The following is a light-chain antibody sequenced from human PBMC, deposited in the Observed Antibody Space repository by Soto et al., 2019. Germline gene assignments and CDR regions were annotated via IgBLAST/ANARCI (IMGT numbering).Light chain of an antibody. V-gene: IGLV1-40*01. CDR2: GNS. CDR3: QSSDSSLSGAE. Sequence: QSVLTQPPSVSGAPGQRVTISCTGSSSNIGAGYDVHWYQQLPGTAPKLLIYGNSNRPSGVPDRFSGSKSGTSASLAITGLQAEDEADYYSQSSDSSLSGAEFGGGTQLTV. CDR1: SSNIGAGYD. J-gene: IGLJ7*01.